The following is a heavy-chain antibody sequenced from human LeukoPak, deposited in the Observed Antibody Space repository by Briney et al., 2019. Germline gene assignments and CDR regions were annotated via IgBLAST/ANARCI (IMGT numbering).Heavy chain of an antibody. CDR2: LSFVTTYI. CDR1: GFIFSSYS. D-gene: IGHD3-16*01. CDR3: ARGDDESLDH. V-gene: IGHV3-21*01. Sequence: GGSLRLSCAASGFIFSSYSMNWVRQAPGKGLEWVPSLSFVTTYIYYAESVKGRFTISRDNAKNTLSLHMSSLRAEDMAVYYCARGDDESLDHWGQGTLVTVSS. J-gene: IGHJ4*02.